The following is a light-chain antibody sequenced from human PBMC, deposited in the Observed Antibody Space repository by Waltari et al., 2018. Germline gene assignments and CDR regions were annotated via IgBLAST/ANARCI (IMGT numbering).Light chain of an antibody. CDR3: QQYATTPLP. V-gene: IGKV3-20*01. CDR1: QSVNSNY. Sequence: EIVLTQSPGTLSLSPGERATISCRTSQSVNSNYLAWYQRKTGQAPRFLIYGASPRASGIPDSFSGRVSWTDLTLTISRLEPEDFAVYYCQQYATTPLPFGQWTRLEMK. J-gene: IGKJ5*01. CDR2: GAS.